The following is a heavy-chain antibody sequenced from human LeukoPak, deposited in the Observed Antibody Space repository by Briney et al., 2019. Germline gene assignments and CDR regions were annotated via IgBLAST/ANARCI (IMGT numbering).Heavy chain of an antibody. CDR3: ARPPDSSGLYFDY. J-gene: IGHJ4*02. CDR1: GYSFTSYW. Sequence: GESLKISCKGSGYSFTSYWIGWVRQMPGKGLEWMGIIYPGGSDTRYSPSFQGQVTISADKSISTAYLQWSSLKASDTAMYYCARPPDSSGLYFDYWGQGTLVTVSS. D-gene: IGHD3-22*01. CDR2: IYPGGSDT. V-gene: IGHV5-51*01.